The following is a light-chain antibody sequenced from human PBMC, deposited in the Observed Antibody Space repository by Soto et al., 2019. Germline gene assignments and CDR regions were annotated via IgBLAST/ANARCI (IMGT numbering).Light chain of an antibody. CDR3: QQYRSYSPYT. J-gene: IGKJ2*01. CDR2: DVS. Sequence: DIQMTQSPSTLAASVGDSVTITCRASQSISNWLAWYQQSPGKAPKLLIYDVSNLQNGVPSRFSDSGSGTEFTLTISGLQPDDFATYYCQQYRSYSPYTFGQGTKVDIK. CDR1: QSISNW. V-gene: IGKV1-5*01.